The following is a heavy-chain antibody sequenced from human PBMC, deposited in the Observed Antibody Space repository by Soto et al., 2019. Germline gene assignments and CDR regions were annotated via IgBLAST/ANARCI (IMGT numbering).Heavy chain of an antibody. CDR1: GITFSSYW. V-gene: IGHV3-7*05. Sequence: GGFLRLSCEASGITFSSYWLSWVRQSPGKGLEWVAKIKQDGSDKYYVDSVKGRFTISRDNAKKSLYLDMNSLRAEDTAVYYCARGRVDYIWGSYRYASHTFDYWGQGTLVTVSS. CDR3: ARGRVDYIWGSYRYASHTFDY. D-gene: IGHD3-16*02. J-gene: IGHJ4*02. CDR2: IKQDGSDK.